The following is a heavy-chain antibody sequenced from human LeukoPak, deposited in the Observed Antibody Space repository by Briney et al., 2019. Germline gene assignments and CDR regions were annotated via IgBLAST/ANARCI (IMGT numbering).Heavy chain of an antibody. J-gene: IGHJ4*02. CDR3: ARDLRGGYYDFWSGYYAY. Sequence: GGSLRLSCAASGFTFSSYWMSWVRQAPRQGLEWVANIKQDGSEKYYVDSVKGRFTISRDNAKNSLYLQMNSLRAEDTAVYYCARDLRGGYYDFWSGYYAYWGQGTLVTVSS. V-gene: IGHV3-7*01. CDR2: IKQDGSEK. D-gene: IGHD3-3*01. CDR1: GFTFSSYW.